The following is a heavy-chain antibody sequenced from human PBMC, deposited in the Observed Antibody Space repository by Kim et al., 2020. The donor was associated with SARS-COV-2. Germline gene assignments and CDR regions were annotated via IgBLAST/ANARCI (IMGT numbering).Heavy chain of an antibody. CDR2: ISYDGSNK. CDR3: AKAEAYDY. CDR1: GFTFSSYG. V-gene: IGHV3-30*18. Sequence: GGSLRLSCAASGFTFSSYGMHWVRQAPGKGLEWVAVISYDGSNKYYADSVKGRFTISRDNSKNTLYLQMNSLRAEDTAVYYCAKAEAYDYWGQEPWSPSPQ. J-gene: IGHJ4*01.